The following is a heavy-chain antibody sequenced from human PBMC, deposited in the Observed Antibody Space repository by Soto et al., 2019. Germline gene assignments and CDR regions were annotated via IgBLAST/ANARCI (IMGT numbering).Heavy chain of an antibody. CDR3: ARASGGRAYAVDAFDI. CDR2: IIPILGIA. CDR1: GGTFSSYT. Sequence: VKVSCKASGGTFSSYTISWVRQAPGQVLEWMGRIIPILGIANYAQKFQGRVTITADKSTSTAYMELSSLRSEDTAVYYCARASGGRAYAVDAFDIWGQGTMVTVSS. J-gene: IGHJ3*02. D-gene: IGHD1-26*01. V-gene: IGHV1-69*02.